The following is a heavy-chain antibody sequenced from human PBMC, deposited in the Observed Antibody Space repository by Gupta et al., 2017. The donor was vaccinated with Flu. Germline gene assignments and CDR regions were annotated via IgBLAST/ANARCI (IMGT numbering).Heavy chain of an antibody. V-gene: IGHV4-34*02. D-gene: IGHD6-25*01. CDR1: GESFSGHS. J-gene: IGHJ6*02. CDR3: ARSIAAAGSQYGMDV. CDR2: ALYDGST. Sequence: QVQLQQWGAGLLKPSETLTLTCAVYGESFSGHSWNWIRQSPGKGLEWLGEALYDGSTKYNPSLMSRVSMSLDIITKHIFLKLTSVTAADTAEYYCARSIAAAGSQYGMDVWGQGTTVSVSS.